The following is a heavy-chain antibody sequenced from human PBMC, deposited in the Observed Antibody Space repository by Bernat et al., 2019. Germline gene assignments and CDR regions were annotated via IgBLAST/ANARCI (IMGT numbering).Heavy chain of an antibody. CDR3: VRGSAGAKDY. J-gene: IGHJ4*02. D-gene: IGHD6-13*01. CDR1: GFILTNYW. V-gene: IGHV3-7*04. Sequence: EEQLVESGGGLVQPGGSLRLSCAASGFILTNYWMNWVRQAPGKGLEWVANIKRDGSVTYYVDSVKGRFTISRGIAKNLLYLQMNSVRAEDTAIYCCVRGSAGAKDYWGQGTLVTVSS. CDR2: IKRDGSVT.